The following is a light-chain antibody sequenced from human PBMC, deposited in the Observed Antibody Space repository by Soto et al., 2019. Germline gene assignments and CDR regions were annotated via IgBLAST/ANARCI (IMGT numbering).Light chain of an antibody. CDR3: MQGTHWPIT. V-gene: IGKV2-30*02. CDR2: KVS. J-gene: IGKJ5*01. Sequence: DVVKTQSPLSLPVTLGQPASLSCRSNQSLVHSDGIAYFSWFQQRPGRSPRRLIYKVSNRDSGVPARFSGSGSGTDFALKISRVEAEDVVVYYCMQGTHWPITFGQGTRLEIK. CDR1: QSLVHSDGIAY.